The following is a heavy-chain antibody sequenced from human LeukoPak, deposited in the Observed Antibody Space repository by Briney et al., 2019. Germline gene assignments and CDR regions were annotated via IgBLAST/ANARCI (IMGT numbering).Heavy chain of an antibody. V-gene: IGHV4-39*01. CDR2: IYYSGKT. CDR3: ARQQVFYTTCFPFDH. Sequence: SETLSLTCTVSGVSLSSSHYYWAWIRQTPEKGLEWIGSIYYSGKTYSNPSLRSRITMSADTSKNQFSLKLSSVTAADTAVFYCARQQVFYTTCFPFDHWGQGALVSVSS. D-gene: IGHD1-14*01. CDR1: GVSLSSSHYY. J-gene: IGHJ4*02.